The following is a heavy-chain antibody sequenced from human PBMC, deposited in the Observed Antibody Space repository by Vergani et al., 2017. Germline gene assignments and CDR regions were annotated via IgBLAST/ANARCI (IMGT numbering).Heavy chain of an antibody. CDR1: GYTFTSYY. CDR2: INPSGGST. J-gene: IGHJ4*02. CDR3: ARDSLYQDSSGYLFDY. V-gene: IGHV1-46*01. D-gene: IGHD3-22*01. Sequence: QVQLVQSGAEVKKPGASVKVSCKASGYTFTSYYMHWVRQAPGQGLEWMGIINPSGGSTSYAQKFQGSVTMTRDTSTSTVYMELSSLRSEDTAVYYCARDSLYQDSSGYLFDYWGQGTLVTVSS.